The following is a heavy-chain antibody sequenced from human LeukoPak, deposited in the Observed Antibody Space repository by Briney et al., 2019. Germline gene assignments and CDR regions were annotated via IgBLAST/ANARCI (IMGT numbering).Heavy chain of an antibody. CDR1: GYTFTGYY. Sequence: ASVKASCKASGYTFTGYYMHWVRQAPGQGLEWMGWINPNSGGTNYAQKFQGRVTMTRDTSISTAYMELSRLRSDDTAVYYCARGGPYDILTGYYNVIDYWGQGTLVTVSS. D-gene: IGHD3-9*01. J-gene: IGHJ4*02. V-gene: IGHV1-2*02. CDR3: ARGGPYDILTGYYNVIDY. CDR2: INPNSGGT.